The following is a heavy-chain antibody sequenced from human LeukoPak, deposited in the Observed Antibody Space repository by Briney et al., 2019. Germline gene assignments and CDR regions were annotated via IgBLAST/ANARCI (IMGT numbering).Heavy chain of an antibody. Sequence: ASVKVSCKASGYTFTRYYMHWVRQAPGQGLEWMAIINPSGGTTSYAQQFQGRVTMTRDTSTSTVYMELSSLRSEDTAVYYCARDWGQQLGRDCFDYWGQGNPGHRPL. J-gene: IGHJ4*02. CDR1: GYTFTRYY. CDR2: INPSGGTT. V-gene: IGHV1-46*01. D-gene: IGHD6-13*01. CDR3: ARDWGQQLGRDCFDY.